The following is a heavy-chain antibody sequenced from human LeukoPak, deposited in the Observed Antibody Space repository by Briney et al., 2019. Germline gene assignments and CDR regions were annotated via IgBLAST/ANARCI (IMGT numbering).Heavy chain of an antibody. CDR2: ISSGASTI. CDR3: ARSGRGYEDAFDI. D-gene: IGHD5-12*01. J-gene: IGHJ3*02. Sequence: GGSLRLSCSASGFTFSSYEMNWVRQAPGKGLEWVSSISSGASTIYYADSVKGRFTISRDNAKNSLYLQMNSLRAEDTAVYYCARSGRGYEDAFDIWGQGTMVIVSS. V-gene: IGHV3-48*03. CDR1: GFTFSSYE.